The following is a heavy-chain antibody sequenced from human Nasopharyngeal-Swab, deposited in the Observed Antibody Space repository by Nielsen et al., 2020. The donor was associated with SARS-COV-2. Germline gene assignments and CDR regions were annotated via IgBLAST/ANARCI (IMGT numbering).Heavy chain of an antibody. CDR1: GYTFTSYG. V-gene: IGHV1-18*01. CDR3: ARVGPDIVVVVAAAPDY. D-gene: IGHD2-15*01. Sequence: ASVKVSCKASGYTFTSYGISWVRQAPGQGLEWMGWISAYNGNTNYAQELQGRVTMTTDTSTSTAYMELRSLRSDDTAVYYCARVGPDIVVVVAAAPDYWGQGTLVTVSS. J-gene: IGHJ4*02. CDR2: ISAYNGNT.